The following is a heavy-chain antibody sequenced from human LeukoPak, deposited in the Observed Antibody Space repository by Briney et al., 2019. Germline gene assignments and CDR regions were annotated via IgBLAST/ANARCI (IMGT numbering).Heavy chain of an antibody. D-gene: IGHD2-2*01. CDR2: IIPIFGTA. J-gene: IGHJ4*02. Sequence: SVTVSCKASGGTFSSYAISWVRQAPGQGLEWMGGIIPIFGTANYAQKFQGRVTITTDESTSTAYMELSSLRSEDTAVYYCARGGGSRYCSSTSCLYYFDYWGQGTLVTVSS. CDR3: ARGGGSRYCSSTSCLYYFDY. V-gene: IGHV1-69*05. CDR1: GGTFSSYA.